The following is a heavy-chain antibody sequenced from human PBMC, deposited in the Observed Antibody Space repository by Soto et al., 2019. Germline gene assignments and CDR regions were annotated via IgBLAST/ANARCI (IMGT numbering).Heavy chain of an antibody. V-gene: IGHV1-69*01. Sequence: QVQLVQSGAEVKKPGSSVKVSCKASGGTFSSYAISWVRQAPVQGLEWMGVIIPIFGTANYAQKFQGRVTITADESTSTADMELSSLRSEATAVYYCARDSSSSRGYYYDMDVWGQGTTVAVS. CDR1: GGTFSSYA. CDR3: ARDSSSSRGYYYDMDV. D-gene: IGHD6-6*01. CDR2: IIPIFGTA. J-gene: IGHJ6*02.